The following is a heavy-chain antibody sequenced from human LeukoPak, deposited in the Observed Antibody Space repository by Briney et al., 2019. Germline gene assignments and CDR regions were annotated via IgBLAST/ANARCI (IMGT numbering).Heavy chain of an antibody. CDR1: GYTFTGYY. D-gene: IGHD2-15*01. V-gene: IGHV1-2*02. CDR2: INPNSSDT. Sequence: ASVKVSCKASGYTFTGYYMHWVRQAPGQGLEWMGWINPNSSDTKYAQKFQGRVTLTRDTSISTAYMELTRLKSEDTALYYCARVRGIDVGGRGKMVTVS. J-gene: IGHJ3*01. CDR3: ARVRGIDV.